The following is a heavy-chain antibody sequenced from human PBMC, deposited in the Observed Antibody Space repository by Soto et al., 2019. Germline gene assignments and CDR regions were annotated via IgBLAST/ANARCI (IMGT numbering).Heavy chain of an antibody. V-gene: IGHV3-66*01. CDR3: ARCLLRSRNSWFDP. J-gene: IGHJ5*02. Sequence: GGSLRLSCVVSGFTVSSTYVSWVRQTPGKGLEWVSVLYSGGSTYYADSVEGRFTISRDNSKTILYLQMESLRAEDTAVYYCARCLLRSRNSWFDPWGQGTLVTVSS. D-gene: IGHD2-15*01. CDR2: LYSGGST. CDR1: GFTVSSTY.